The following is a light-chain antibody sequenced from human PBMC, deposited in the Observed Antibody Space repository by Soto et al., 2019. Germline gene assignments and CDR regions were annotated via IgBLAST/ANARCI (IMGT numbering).Light chain of an antibody. J-gene: IGKJ4*01. V-gene: IGKV1-5*03. Sequence: DIQMTQSPSTLSASVGDRVTITCRARQSIRGWLAWYQQKPGKAPNLQVYKASTLESGVPSRFSGSGSGTEFTLIISNLQPDELATYYCQQYHSFPVTFGGGTRWIS. CDR3: QQYHSFPVT. CDR2: KAS. CDR1: QSIRGW.